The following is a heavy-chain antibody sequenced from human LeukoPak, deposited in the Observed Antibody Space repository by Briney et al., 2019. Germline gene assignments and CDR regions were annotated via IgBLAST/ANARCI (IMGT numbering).Heavy chain of an antibody. J-gene: IGHJ4*02. Sequence: PGGSLRLSCAASGFTFSNYSMNWVRQAPGKGLEWVSSITSSSSYIYYADSVKGRFTISRDNAKNTLYLQMNSLRAEDTAVYYCATELREGYWGQGTLVTVSS. CDR3: ATELREGY. CDR1: GFTFSNYS. D-gene: IGHD1-7*01. CDR2: ITSSSSYI. V-gene: IGHV3-21*01.